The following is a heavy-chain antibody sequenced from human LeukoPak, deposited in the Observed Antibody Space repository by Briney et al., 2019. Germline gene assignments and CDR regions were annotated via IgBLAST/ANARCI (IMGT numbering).Heavy chain of an antibody. D-gene: IGHD2-15*01. Sequence: GASVKVSCKASGYIFTDYYMHWVRQAPGQGLEWMGWINPNSGGTNYAQKFQGRVTMTRDTSISTAYMELSRLRSDDTAVYYCARNRYCSGDSCYLVPDYWGQGTLVTVSS. CDR3: ARNRYCSGDSCYLVPDY. J-gene: IGHJ4*02. V-gene: IGHV1-2*02. CDR1: GYIFTDYY. CDR2: INPNSGGT.